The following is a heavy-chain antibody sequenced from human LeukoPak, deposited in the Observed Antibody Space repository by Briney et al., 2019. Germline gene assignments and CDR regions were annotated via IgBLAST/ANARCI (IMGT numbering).Heavy chain of an antibody. D-gene: IGHD1-26*01. CDR1: GFTFSSYA. CDR2: ISGGGAST. V-gene: IGHV3-23*01. J-gene: IGHJ4*02. Sequence: GGSLRLSCAASGFTFSSYAMSWVRQAPGKGLEWVSSISGGGASTYYAASVKGRFTISQDNSKNTRYLQMNNLRAEDPAVYYYAKVRHDSSGSYYFGHEPENYFDYWGQGTLVTVSS. CDR3: AKVRHDSSGSYYFGHEPENYFDY.